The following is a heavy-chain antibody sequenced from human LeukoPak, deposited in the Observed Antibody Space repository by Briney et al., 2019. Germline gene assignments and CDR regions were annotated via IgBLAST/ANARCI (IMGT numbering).Heavy chain of an antibody. J-gene: IGHJ4*02. V-gene: IGHV4-59*12. CDR2: IYYSGST. Sequence: SETLSLTCTVSGGSISSYYWSWIRQPPGKGLEWIGYIYYSGSTNYNPSLKSRVTISVDKSKNQFSLKLSSVTAADTAVYYCARTIYDYVWGSYRDFDYWGQGTLVTVSS. CDR3: ARTIYDYVWGSYRDFDY. D-gene: IGHD3-16*02. CDR1: GGSISSYY.